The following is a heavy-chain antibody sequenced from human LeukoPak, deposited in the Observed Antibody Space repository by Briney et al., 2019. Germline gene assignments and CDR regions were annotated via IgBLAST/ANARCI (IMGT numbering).Heavy chain of an antibody. CDR1: GYTFTSYD. V-gene: IGHV1-8*01. CDR3: ARGYRRSPRTYNYYGMDV. Sequence: ASVKVSCKASGYTFTSYDINWVRQATGQGLEWMGWMNPNSGNTGYAQKFQGRVTMTRNTSISTAYMELGSLRSEDTAVYYCARGYRRSPRTYNYYGMDVWGQGTTVTVSS. D-gene: IGHD3-16*02. J-gene: IGHJ6*02. CDR2: MNPNSGNT.